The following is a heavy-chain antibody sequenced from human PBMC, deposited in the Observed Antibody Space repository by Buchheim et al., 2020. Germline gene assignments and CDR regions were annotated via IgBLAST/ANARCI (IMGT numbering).Heavy chain of an antibody. CDR1: GFTFSSYG. Sequence: QVQLVESGGGVVQPGRSLRLSCAASGFTFSSYGMHWVRQAPGKGLEWVAVISYDGSNKYYADSVKGRFTISRETFKNTLYLQMNSLRAEDTAVYYCAKAPLAYCGGDCYGYFDYWGQGTL. V-gene: IGHV3-30*18. CDR2: ISYDGSNK. D-gene: IGHD2-21*02. CDR3: AKAPLAYCGGDCYGYFDY. J-gene: IGHJ4*02.